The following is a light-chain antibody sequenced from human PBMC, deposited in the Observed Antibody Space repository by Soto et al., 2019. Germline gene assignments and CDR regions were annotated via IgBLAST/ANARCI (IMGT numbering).Light chain of an antibody. Sequence: QSALTQPRSVSGPPGQSVTISCTGTSSDVGGYNYVSWYQQHPGKAPKVMIYDVSERPSGVPDRFSGSKSGNTASLTISGLQAEDEADYYCCSYAGSPRYVFGTGTKVTVL. CDR3: CSYAGSPRYV. J-gene: IGLJ1*01. CDR1: SSDVGGYNY. V-gene: IGLV2-11*01. CDR2: DVS.